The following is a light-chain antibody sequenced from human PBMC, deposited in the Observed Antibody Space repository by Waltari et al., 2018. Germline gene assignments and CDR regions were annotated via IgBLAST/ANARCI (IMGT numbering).Light chain of an antibody. CDR3: QVWDRGAHWV. J-gene: IGLJ3*02. CDR2: YDS. Sequence: SYVLTQPPSVSVAPGKTARITCGGNDIGRKTVHWYQQGPGRAPLLVIYYDSDRPSGIPERLSGSKSGNTATLTISRVDVGDEADYYCQVWDRGAHWVFGGGTKLTVL. V-gene: IGLV3-21*04. CDR1: DIGRKT.